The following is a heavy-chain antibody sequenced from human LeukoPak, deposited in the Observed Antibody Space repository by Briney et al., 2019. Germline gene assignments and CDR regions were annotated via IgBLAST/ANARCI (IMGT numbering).Heavy chain of an antibody. Sequence: GGSLRLSCAASGFTFSSYAMSWVRQAPGKGLEWVSYISSSGSTIYYADSVKGRFTISRDNAKNSLYLQMNNLRAEDTAVYYCAKVYGDYGDYYYGMDVWGQGTTVTVSS. CDR1: GFTFSSYA. J-gene: IGHJ6*02. CDR2: ISSSGSTI. CDR3: AKVYGDYGDYYYGMDV. V-gene: IGHV3-48*04. D-gene: IGHD4-17*01.